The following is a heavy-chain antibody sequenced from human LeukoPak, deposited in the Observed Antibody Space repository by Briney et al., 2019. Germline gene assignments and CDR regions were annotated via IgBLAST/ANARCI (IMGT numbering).Heavy chain of an antibody. CDR2: ISWNSGSI. Sequence: PGGSLRLSCAASGFTFDDYAMHWVRQAPGRGLEWVSSISWNSGSIDYADSVKGRFTISRDNSKNSLYLQMSSLRAEDTALYYCAKYPGYDPGSLYYFDYWGQGILVTVSP. CDR1: GFTFDDYA. V-gene: IGHV3-9*01. D-gene: IGHD5-12*01. J-gene: IGHJ4*02. CDR3: AKYPGYDPGSLYYFDY.